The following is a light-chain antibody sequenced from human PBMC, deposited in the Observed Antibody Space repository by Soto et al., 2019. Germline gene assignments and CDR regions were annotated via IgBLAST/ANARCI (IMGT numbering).Light chain of an antibody. Sequence: DVQVTQSPSTLSASVGDRVTLTCRASQSISTWLAWYQQKPGKVPKLLIHDASSLESGVPSRFSGGGSGTEFTLTISSLQPDDFATYYCQQYGNYWTFGQGTKVDI. CDR2: DAS. V-gene: IGKV1-5*01. J-gene: IGKJ1*01. CDR1: QSISTW. CDR3: QQYGNYWT.